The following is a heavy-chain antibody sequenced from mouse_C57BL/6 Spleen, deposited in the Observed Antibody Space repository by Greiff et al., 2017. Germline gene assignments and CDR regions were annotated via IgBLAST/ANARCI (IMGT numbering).Heavy chain of an antibody. CDR1: GYTFTDYY. J-gene: IGHJ1*03. D-gene: IGHD1-1*01. CDR2: INPNNGGT. Sequence: EVPLQQSGPELVKPGASVKISCKASGYTFTDYYMNWVKQSHGKSLEWIGDINPNNGGTSYNQKFKGKATLTVDKSSSTAYMELRRLTSEDSAVYYCARGPHYYGSSCWYFDVWGTGTTVTVSS. V-gene: IGHV1-26*01. CDR3: ARGPHYYGSSCWYFDV.